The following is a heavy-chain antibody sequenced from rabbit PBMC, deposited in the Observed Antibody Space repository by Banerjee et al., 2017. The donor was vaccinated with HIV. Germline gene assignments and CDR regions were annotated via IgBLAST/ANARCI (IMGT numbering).Heavy chain of an antibody. Sequence: QEQLEESGGDLVKPEGSLTLTCTVSGFSFSSNYWISWVRQAPGKGLEWIAFINTASGITYYASWAKGRFTISKTSTTVTLQMTGLTAADTATYFCAREDSSGWGHFDLWGQGTLVTVS. CDR2: INTASGIT. CDR3: AREDSSGWGHFDL. J-gene: IGHJ4*01. CDR1: GFSFSSNYW. V-gene: IGHV1S45*01. D-gene: IGHD4-1*01.